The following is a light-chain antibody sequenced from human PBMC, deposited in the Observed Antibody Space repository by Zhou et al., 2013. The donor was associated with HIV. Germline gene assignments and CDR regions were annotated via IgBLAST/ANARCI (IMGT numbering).Light chain of an antibody. CDR1: QNIRAW. CDR3: QACFNYSWA. CDR2: KAS. J-gene: IGKJ1*01. Sequence: DIQMTQSPSILSASVGDRVTITCRASQNIRAWLAWYQQKPGKAPNLLIYKASTLHTGVPSRFSGSGSGTEFTLTISSLQPDDFATYYCQACFNYSWAFGQGTRVEFK. V-gene: IGKV1-5*03.